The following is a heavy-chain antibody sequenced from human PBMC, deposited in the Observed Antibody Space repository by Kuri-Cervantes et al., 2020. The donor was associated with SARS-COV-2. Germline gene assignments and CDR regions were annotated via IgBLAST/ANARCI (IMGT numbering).Heavy chain of an antibody. D-gene: IGHD4-11*01. CDR3: VRGTEDYSGARSFFDS. CDR2: ISGSGDNT. CDR1: RFSFNNYA. V-gene: IGHV3-23*01. J-gene: IGHJ4*02. Sequence: GESLKISCAASRFSFNNYAMSWVRQAPGKGLEWVSGISGSGDNTYYADSVKGRFTISRDNFKNTVYLQMNSLRAEDTAVYYCVRGTEDYSGARSFFDSWGQGTPVTVSS.